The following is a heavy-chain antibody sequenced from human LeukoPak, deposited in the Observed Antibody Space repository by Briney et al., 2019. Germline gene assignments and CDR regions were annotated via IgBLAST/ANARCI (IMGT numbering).Heavy chain of an antibody. CDR2: LSYDATNK. D-gene: IGHD2-15*01. J-gene: IGHJ4*02. CDR3: ARDSAAYCSGGTCYPFDY. Sequence: SGGSLRLSCAASGFSFSYYAMHWVRQAPGKGLEWVALLSYDATNKYYADSVKGRFTISRDTSKNTLYLQMSGLRGDDTAVYYCARDSAAYCSGGTCYPFDYWGQGTPVTVSS. V-gene: IGHV3-30-3*01. CDR1: GFSFSYYA.